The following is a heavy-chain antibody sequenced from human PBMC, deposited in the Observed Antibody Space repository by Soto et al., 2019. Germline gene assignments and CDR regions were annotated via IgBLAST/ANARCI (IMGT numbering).Heavy chain of an antibody. J-gene: IGHJ4*02. V-gene: IGHV1-69*13. Sequence: ASVKVSCKASGGTFSSYAISWVRQAPGQGLEWMGGIIPIFGTANYAQKFQGRVTITADESTSTAYMELSSLRSEDTAVYYCARDPRTYYYDSSGTDWGQGTLVTVSS. CDR3: ARDPRTYYYDSSGTD. D-gene: IGHD3-22*01. CDR2: IIPIFGTA. CDR1: GGTFSSYA.